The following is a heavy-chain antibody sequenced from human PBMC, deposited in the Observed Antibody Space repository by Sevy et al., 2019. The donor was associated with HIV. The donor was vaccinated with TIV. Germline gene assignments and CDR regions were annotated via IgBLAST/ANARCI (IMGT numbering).Heavy chain of an antibody. V-gene: IGHV1-69*13. D-gene: IGHD6-19*01. Sequence: ASVKVSCKASGGTFSSYGISWVRQAPGQGLEWMGGIIPILGTVNYAQNFQGRVTITADESTKTAYMELSSLRSEVTAVYYCARGGGNGWYYFDYWGQETLVTVSS. CDR2: IIPILGTV. J-gene: IGHJ4*02. CDR1: GGTFSSYG. CDR3: ARGGGNGWYYFDY.